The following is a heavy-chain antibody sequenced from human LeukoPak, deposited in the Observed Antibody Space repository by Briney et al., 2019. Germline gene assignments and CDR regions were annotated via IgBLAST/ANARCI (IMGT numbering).Heavy chain of an antibody. D-gene: IGHD4/OR15-4a*01. CDR1: GFSFSSSW. CDR2: IKQDGSDK. CDR3: ARRAGAYSHPYDY. Sequence: GGSLRLSCAASGFSFSSSWMSWVRQAPGKGLEWVANIKQDGSDKYYVDSVKGRFTISRDNSKNTLYLQMNSLRAEDTAVYYCARRAGAYSHPYDYWGRGTLVTVSS. V-gene: IGHV3-7*03. J-gene: IGHJ4*02.